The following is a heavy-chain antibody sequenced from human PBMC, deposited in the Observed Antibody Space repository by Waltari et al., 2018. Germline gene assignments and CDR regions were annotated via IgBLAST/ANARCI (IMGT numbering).Heavy chain of an antibody. CDR1: GGSFSGYY. J-gene: IGHJ6*03. V-gene: IGHV4-34*01. CDR2: INHSGST. Sequence: QVQLQQWGAGLLKPSETLSLTCAVYGGSFSGYYWSWIRQPPGKGLEWIGEINHSGSTNNNPALKSGVTISVDTSKNQFSLKLSSGTAADTAVYYCARGSSWRGYYYYYYYMDVWGKGTTVTVSS. CDR3: ARGSSWRGYYYYYYYMDV. D-gene: IGHD6-13*01.